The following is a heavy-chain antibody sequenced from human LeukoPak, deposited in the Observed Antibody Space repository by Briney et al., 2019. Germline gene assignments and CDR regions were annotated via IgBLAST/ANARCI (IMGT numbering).Heavy chain of an antibody. V-gene: IGHV1-69*01. CDR3: ARGSGCSGGNCYLSVGMDV. CDR2: IIPIFGTA. Sequence: ASVKVSCKASGGTFISQAISWARQAPGQGLEWMGGIIPIFGTANYAQKLQGRVTITADESTSTAYMELSSLRSEDTAVYYCARGSGCSGGNCYLSVGMDVWGQGTAVTVSS. CDR1: GGTFISQA. J-gene: IGHJ6*02. D-gene: IGHD2-15*01.